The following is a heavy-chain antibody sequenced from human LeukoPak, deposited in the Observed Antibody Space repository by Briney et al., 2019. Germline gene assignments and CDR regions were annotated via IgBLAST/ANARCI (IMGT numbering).Heavy chain of an antibody. CDR1: GYTFTSYG. CDR3: ARDNNSGSYYDPLDY. J-gene: IGHJ4*02. CDR2: ISAYNGNT. V-gene: IGHV1-18*01. D-gene: IGHD1-26*01. Sequence: ASVKVSCQACGYTFTSYGISWVRQAPGQGLEWMGWISAYNGNTNYAQKLQGRVTMTTDTSTSTAYMELRSLRSDDTAVYYCARDNNSGSYYDPLDYWGQGTLVTVSS.